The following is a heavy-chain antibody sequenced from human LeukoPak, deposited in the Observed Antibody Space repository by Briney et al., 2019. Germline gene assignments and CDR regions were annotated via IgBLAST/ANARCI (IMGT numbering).Heavy chain of an antibody. V-gene: IGHV1-69*13. CDR2: IIPIFGTA. CDR1: GGTFSSYA. J-gene: IGHJ6*03. D-gene: IGHD2-15*01. CDR3: ARDSCPSGGSCYSGPYYYYYYMDV. Sequence: SVKVSCTASGGTFSSYAISWVRQAPGQGLEWMGGIIPIFGTANYAQKFQGRVTITADESTSTAYMELSSLRSEDTAVYYCARDSCPSGGSCYSGPYYYYYYMDVWGKGTTVTISS.